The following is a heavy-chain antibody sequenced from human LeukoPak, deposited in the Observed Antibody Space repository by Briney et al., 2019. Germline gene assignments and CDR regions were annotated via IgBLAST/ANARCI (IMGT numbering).Heavy chain of an antibody. CDR1: GGSIDSTNW. J-gene: IGHJ4*02. V-gene: IGHV4/OR15-8*01. CDR2: IHHDGRI. Sequence: SETLSLTCDVSGGSIDSTNWWNWVRQPPGKGLEWIGEIHHDGRINYNPSLKSRVTLSVDKSKNQFSLKLSSVTAADTAVYYCARRHYYDTSGYHYYFDYWGQGTLVTVSS. D-gene: IGHD3-22*01. CDR3: ARRHYYDTSGYHYYFDY.